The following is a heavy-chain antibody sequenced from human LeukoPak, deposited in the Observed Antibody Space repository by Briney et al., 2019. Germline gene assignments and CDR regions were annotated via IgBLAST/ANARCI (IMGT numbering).Heavy chain of an antibody. V-gene: IGHV3-30*01. D-gene: IGHD3-10*01. CDR3: ARDKVSQWFGEFDY. CDR1: GFTFSSYA. J-gene: IGHJ4*02. Sequence: GRSLRLSCAASGFTFSSYAMHWVHQAPGKGLEWVAVISYDGSNKYYADSVKGRFTISRDNSKNTLYLQMNSLRAEDTAVYYCARDKVSQWFGEFDYWGQGTLVTVSS. CDR2: ISYDGSNK.